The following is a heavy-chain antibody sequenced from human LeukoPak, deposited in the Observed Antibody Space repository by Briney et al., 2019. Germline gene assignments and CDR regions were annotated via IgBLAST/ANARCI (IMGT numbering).Heavy chain of an antibody. CDR1: GFTFSSYS. Sequence: GGSLRLSCAASGFTFSSYSMNWVRQAPGKGLEWVSSISSSSSYIYYADSVKGRFTIPRDNAKNSLYLQMNSLRAEDTAVYYCAREVAAAGTLYYGMDVWGQGTTVTVSS. V-gene: IGHV3-21*01. CDR3: AREVAAAGTLYYGMDV. J-gene: IGHJ6*02. D-gene: IGHD6-13*01. CDR2: ISSSSSYI.